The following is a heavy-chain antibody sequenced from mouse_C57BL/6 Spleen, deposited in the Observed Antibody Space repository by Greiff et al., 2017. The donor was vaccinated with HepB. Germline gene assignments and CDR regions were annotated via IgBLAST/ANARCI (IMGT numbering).Heavy chain of an antibody. D-gene: IGHD1-1*01. V-gene: IGHV1-69*01. CDR1: GYTFTSYW. J-gene: IGHJ4*01. CDR2: IDPSDSYT. CDR3: ARRSTVVAPYYAMDY. Sequence: QVQLQQPGAELVMPGASVKLSCKASGYTFTSYWMHWVKQRPGQGLEWIGEIDPSDSYTNYNQKFKGKSTLTVDKSSSTAYMQLSSLTSEDSAVYYCARRSTVVAPYYAMDYWGQGTSVTVSS.